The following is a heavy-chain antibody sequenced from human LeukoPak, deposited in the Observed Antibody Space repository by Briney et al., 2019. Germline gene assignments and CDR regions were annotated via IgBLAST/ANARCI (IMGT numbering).Heavy chain of an antibody. D-gene: IGHD2-15*01. Sequence: SETLSLTCAVYGGSFSAYYWGWIRQPPGKGLEWIGSMYYGGSTYYNPSLKSRVTISVDTSKNQLSLRLTSVTAADTAVHYCASSHCSSGSCYNNWFDPWGQGTLATVSS. J-gene: IGHJ5*02. CDR2: MYYGGST. CDR1: GGSFSAYY. V-gene: IGHV4-34*01. CDR3: ASSHCSSGSCYNNWFDP.